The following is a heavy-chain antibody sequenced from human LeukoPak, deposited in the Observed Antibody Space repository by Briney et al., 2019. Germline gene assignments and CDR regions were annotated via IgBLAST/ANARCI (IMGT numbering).Heavy chain of an antibody. D-gene: IGHD3-10*01. J-gene: IGHJ6*04. CDR1: GGTFSSYA. V-gene: IGHV1-69*06. Sequence: SVKVSCKASGGTFSSYAISWVRQAPGQGLEWMGGIIPIFGTANYAQKFQGRVTITADKSTSTPYMELSSLRSEDTAVYYCARGLLWFGELPYYYYVMDVWGKGTTVTVSS. CDR3: ARGLLWFGELPYYYYVMDV. CDR2: IIPIFGTA.